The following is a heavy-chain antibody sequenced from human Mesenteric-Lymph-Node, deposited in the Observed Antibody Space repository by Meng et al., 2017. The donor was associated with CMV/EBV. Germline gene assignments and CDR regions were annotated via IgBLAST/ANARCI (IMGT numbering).Heavy chain of an antibody. J-gene: IGHJ4*02. CDR1: GYTFTNYD. CDR2: MSPNSGNT. Sequence: ASVKVSCKASGYTFTNYDINWVRQATGQGLEWMGWMSPNSGNTGYAQKFLGRVTMTRDTSVSTAYMELSSLRSDDTAVYYCARGGTLYSDAYEDYWGQGTLVTVSS. V-gene: IGHV1-8*01. CDR3: ARGGTLYSDAYEDY. D-gene: IGHD3-16*01.